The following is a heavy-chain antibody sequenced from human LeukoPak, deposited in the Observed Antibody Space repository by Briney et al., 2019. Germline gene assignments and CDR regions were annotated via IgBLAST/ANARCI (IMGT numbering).Heavy chain of an antibody. J-gene: IGHJ5*02. CDR1: GYTFTSYG. V-gene: IGHV1-18*01. Sequence: ASVKVSCKASGYTFTSYGISWVRQAPGQGLEWMGWISAYNGNTNYAQKLQGRVTMTTDTSTSTAYMELRILRSDDTAVYYCARSLTRGYYYDSSGYYNWFDPWGQGTLVTVSS. D-gene: IGHD3-22*01. CDR2: ISAYNGNT. CDR3: ARSLTRGYYYDSSGYYNWFDP.